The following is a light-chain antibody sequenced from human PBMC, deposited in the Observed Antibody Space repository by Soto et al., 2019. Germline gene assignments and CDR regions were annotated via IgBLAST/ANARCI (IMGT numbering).Light chain of an antibody. CDR2: GTS. V-gene: IGKV3-20*01. CDR3: QHYGSTPADT. CDR1: QSVSSSY. Sequence: IVVTQSPGTLSLSLGERATLSCRASQSVSSSYLAWYQQKPGQAPRLLIYGTSNRASGIPDRFSGSGSGTDFSLTISRLEPEDFSVYYCQHYGSTPADTFGQGTKVEIK. J-gene: IGKJ2*01.